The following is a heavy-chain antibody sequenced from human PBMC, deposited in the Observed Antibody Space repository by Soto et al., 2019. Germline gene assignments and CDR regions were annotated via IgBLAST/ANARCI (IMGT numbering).Heavy chain of an antibody. V-gene: IGHV4-31*03. CDR3: ARGYRQSGYSSSWVFDY. J-gene: IGHJ4*02. D-gene: IGHD6-13*01. Sequence: QVQLRESGPGLVKPSQTLSLTCTVSGGSINSGGCYWNWIREHPGKGLEWIGYMYYSGSTYYNPFLTSRVIISADTSENHFSPKLSSVTAADTAVYFCARGYRQSGYSSSWVFDYWGQGTLVNVSS. CDR2: MYYSGST. CDR1: GGSINSGGCY.